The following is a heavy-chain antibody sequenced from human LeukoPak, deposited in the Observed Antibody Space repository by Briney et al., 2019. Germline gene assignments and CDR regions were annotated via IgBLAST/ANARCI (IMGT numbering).Heavy chain of an antibody. V-gene: IGHV1-2*02. D-gene: IGHD3-3*01. Sequence: GASVKVSCKASGYTFTSYYIHWVRQAPGQGLEWMGWINPNSGDTDYAQKFQGRVTMTRDTSISTGYMELSRLRSDDTAVYYCARAFLVRDYFDYWGQGTLVTVSS. CDR3: ARAFLVRDYFDY. J-gene: IGHJ4*02. CDR1: GYTFTSYY. CDR2: INPNSGDT.